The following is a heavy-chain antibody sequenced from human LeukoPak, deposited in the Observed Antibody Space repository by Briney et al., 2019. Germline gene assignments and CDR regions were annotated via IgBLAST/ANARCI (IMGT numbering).Heavy chain of an antibody. J-gene: IGHJ5*02. D-gene: IGHD6-19*01. CDR2: INPNSGGT. V-gene: IGHV1-2*02. Sequence: ASVKVSCKASGYTFTSYYMHWVRQAPGQGLEWVGWINPNSGGTNYAQKFQGRVTMTRDTSISTAYMELSRLRSDDTAVYYCAREASIAVAGHFTYGDPWGQGTLVTVSS. CDR1: GYTFTSYY. CDR3: AREASIAVAGHFTYGDP.